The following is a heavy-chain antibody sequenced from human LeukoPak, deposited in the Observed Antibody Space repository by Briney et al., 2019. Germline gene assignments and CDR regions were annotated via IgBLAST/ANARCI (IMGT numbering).Heavy chain of an antibody. D-gene: IGHD2-2*01. V-gene: IGHV3-48*03. CDR2: ITYSGSTI. J-gene: IGHJ4*02. CDR1: GFTFSTYE. CDR3: VSRFDY. Sequence: GGSLRLSCAASGFTFSTYEMSCVRQAPGKGLEWVSYITYSGSTIYYADSVRGRFTISRDNAKNSLYLQMNSLRTEDTAVYYCVSRFDYWGQGTLVTVSS.